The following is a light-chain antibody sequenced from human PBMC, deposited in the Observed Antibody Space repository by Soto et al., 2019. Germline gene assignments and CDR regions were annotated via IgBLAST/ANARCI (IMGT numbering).Light chain of an antibody. CDR1: QSISNW. CDR3: QQYSSYRT. CDR2: GAS. Sequence: DLQMTQSPSTLSASVGDRVTITCRASQSISNWLAWYQQKPGKAPKLLIYGASSLESGVPSRFSGSGSGTEFTLTISSLQPDDFATYYCQQYSSYRTFGQGTKVEIK. V-gene: IGKV1-5*01. J-gene: IGKJ1*01.